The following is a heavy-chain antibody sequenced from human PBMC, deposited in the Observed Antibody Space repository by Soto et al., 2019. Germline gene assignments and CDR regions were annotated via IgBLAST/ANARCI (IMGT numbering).Heavy chain of an antibody. Sequence: QITLKESGPTWGNPTQPLPLICIYSGLPLTTMGAGGAWTRQPPGKALQWLAFIPRKDDKRSNPGLESRLTITKDSSKNQLILTLTNMDPVDRATYFCAHRYGGNYYRWYLDSGGQGTLVTVSS. CDR3: AHRYGGNYYRWYLDS. V-gene: IGHV2-5*01. D-gene: IGHD3-10*01. CDR1: GLPLTTMGAG. CDR2: IPRKDDK. J-gene: IGHJ4*02.